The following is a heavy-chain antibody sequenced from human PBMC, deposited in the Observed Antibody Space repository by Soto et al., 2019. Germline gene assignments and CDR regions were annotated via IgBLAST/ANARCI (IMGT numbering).Heavy chain of an antibody. CDR1: GGTFSSYA. V-gene: IGHV1-69*13. CDR2: IIPIFGTA. J-gene: IGHJ6*02. CDR3: ASFSSQVVPAAIRDYYYYGMDV. Sequence: ASVKVSCKASGGTFSSYAISWVRQAPGQGLEWMGGIIPIFGTANYAQKFQGRVTITADESTSTAYMELSSLRSEDTAVHYCASFSSQVVPAAIRDYYYYGMDVWGQGTTVTVSS. D-gene: IGHD2-2*02.